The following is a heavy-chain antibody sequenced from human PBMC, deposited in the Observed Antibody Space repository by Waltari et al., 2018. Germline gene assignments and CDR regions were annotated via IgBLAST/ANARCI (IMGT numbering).Heavy chain of an antibody. CDR3: ASAGCSSTSCYT. Sequence: QVQLVESGGGVVQPGRSLRLSCAASGFTFSSYAMHWVRQAPGTGLEWVAVITYDGRNKYYADYVKGRFIISRDNSKNTLYLQMNSLRAEDTAVYYCASAGCSSTSCYTWGQGTLVTVSS. D-gene: IGHD2-2*02. CDR2: ITYDGRNK. J-gene: IGHJ4*02. V-gene: IGHV3-30*01. CDR1: GFTFSSYA.